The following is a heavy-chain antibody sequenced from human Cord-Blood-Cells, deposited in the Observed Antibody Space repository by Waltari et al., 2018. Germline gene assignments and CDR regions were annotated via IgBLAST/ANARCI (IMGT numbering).Heavy chain of an antibody. CDR2: INHSGST. V-gene: IGHV4-34*01. J-gene: IGHJ5*02. D-gene: IGHD1-26*01. Sequence: QVQLQQWGAGLLKPSETLSLTCAVYGGSFSGYYWSWIRQPPGKGLEWIGKINHSGSTNYNPSLKSRVTISVDTSKNQFSLKLSSVTAADTAVYYCARGGGSYYNWFDPWGQGTLVTVSS. CDR3: ARGGGSYYNWFDP. CDR1: GGSFSGYY.